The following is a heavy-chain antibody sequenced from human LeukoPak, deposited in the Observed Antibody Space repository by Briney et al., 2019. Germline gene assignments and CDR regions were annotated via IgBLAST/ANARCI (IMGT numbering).Heavy chain of an antibody. CDR1: GFTFSTYA. J-gene: IGHJ4*02. CDR2: IRSKAYGGTT. V-gene: IGHV3-49*04. CDR3: TRDLGHSGSYSLYFDY. Sequence: GGSLRLSCAASGFTFSTYAMSWVRQAPGKGLEWVGFIRSKAYGGTTEYAASVKGRFTISRDDSKSIAYLQMNSLKTEDTAVYYCTRDLGHSGSYSLYFDYWGQGTLVTVSS. D-gene: IGHD1-26*01.